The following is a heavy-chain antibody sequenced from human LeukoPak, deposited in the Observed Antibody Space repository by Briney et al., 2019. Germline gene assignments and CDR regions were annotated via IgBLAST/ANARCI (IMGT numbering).Heavy chain of an antibody. J-gene: IGHJ4*02. CDR1: GGSISSYY. CDR2: IYYSGST. Sequence: SETLSLTCTVSGGSISSYYWSWIRQPPGKGLEWIGYIYYSGSTNYNPSLKSRVTISVGTSKNQFSLNLKSVTAADTAVYFCARHAVYAGSGWAFDYWGQGTLVTVFS. V-gene: IGHV4-59*08. CDR3: ARHAVYAGSGWAFDY. D-gene: IGHD6-19*01.